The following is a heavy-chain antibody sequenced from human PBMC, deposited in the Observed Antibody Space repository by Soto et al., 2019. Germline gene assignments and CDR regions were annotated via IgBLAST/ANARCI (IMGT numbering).Heavy chain of an antibody. D-gene: IGHD3-16*02. CDR3: ARGPYDYVWGSYRPSLNWFDP. J-gene: IGHJ5*02. Sequence: SVKVSCKASGGTFSSYAISWVRQAPGQGLEWMGGIIPIFGTANYTRKFQDRVTITADESTSTAYMELSSLRSEDTAVYYCARGPYDYVWGSYRPSLNWFDPWGQGTLVTVSS. CDR1: GGTFSSYA. CDR2: IIPIFGTA. V-gene: IGHV1-69*13.